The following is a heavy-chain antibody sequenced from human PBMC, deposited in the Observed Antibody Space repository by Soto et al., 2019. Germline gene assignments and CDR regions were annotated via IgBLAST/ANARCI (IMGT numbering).Heavy chain of an antibody. CDR3: ARGGVEYSRPADYYYYGMDV. Sequence: SETLSLTCAVYGGSFSGYYWSWIRQPPGKGLEWIGEINHSGSTNYNTSLKSRVTISVDTSKNQFSLKLSSVTAADTAVYYCARGGVEYSRPADYYYYGMDVWGQGTTVTVSS. V-gene: IGHV4-34*01. CDR1: GGSFSGYY. CDR2: INHSGST. D-gene: IGHD6-6*01. J-gene: IGHJ6*02.